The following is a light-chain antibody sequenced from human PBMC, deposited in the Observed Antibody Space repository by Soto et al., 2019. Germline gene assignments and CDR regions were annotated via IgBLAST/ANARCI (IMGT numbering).Light chain of an antibody. CDR1: GSNLANHV. Sequence: QYVLTQPPSVSAAPGQRVDISCSGGGSNLANHVATWYQQLPGKAPKLLLFYDGVLASGVSDRFSGSRSVSSASLAISGRWSEDEGTYDCASWDDSQHALLFGGGTKLTVL. CDR3: ASWDDSQHALL. CDR2: YDG. V-gene: IGLV1-36*01. J-gene: IGLJ2*01.